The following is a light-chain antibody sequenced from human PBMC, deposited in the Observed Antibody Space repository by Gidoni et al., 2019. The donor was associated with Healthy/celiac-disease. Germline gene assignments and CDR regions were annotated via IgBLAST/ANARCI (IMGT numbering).Light chain of an antibody. J-gene: IGKJ4*01. V-gene: IGKV3-11*01. CDR3: QQRSNWPLT. CDR2: DAS. CDR1: QSVSSY. Sequence: EIELTQSPSTLSLSPGDSATLSCRASQSVSSYLAWYQQKPGQAPRLLIYDASTRATGIPARFSGSGSGTDFTLTISSLEPEDFAVYYCQQRSNWPLTFGGGTKVEIK.